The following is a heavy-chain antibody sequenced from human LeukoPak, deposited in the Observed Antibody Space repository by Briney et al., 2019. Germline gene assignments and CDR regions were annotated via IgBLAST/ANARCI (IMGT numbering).Heavy chain of an antibody. V-gene: IGHV1-24*01. CDR2: CDPEDGET. J-gene: IGHJ4*02. CDR3: ATEPHGNPRAYYDILTGSTRGFTY. Sequence: GASVKVSCKVSVYTLTELSMHWVRQAPGKGLEWRGGCDPEDGETIYAQKFQGRVTMTEDTSTDTAYMELSSLRSEDTAVYYCATEPHGNPRAYYDILTGSTRGFTYWGQGTLVTVSS. CDR1: VYTLTELS. D-gene: IGHD3-9*01.